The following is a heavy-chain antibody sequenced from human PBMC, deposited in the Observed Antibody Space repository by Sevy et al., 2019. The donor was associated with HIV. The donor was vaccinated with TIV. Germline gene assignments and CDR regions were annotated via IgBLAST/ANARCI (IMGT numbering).Heavy chain of an antibody. Sequence: GGSLRLSCAASGFTFSSYDMHWVRPATGKGLEWVSAIGTAGDTYYPGSVKGRLTISRENAKNSLYLQMNSRRAGDTAMYYCARGSGGNPRRGFDYWGQGTLVTVSS. V-gene: IGHV3-13*01. D-gene: IGHD2-15*01. CDR3: ARGSGGNPRRGFDY. J-gene: IGHJ4*02. CDR2: IGTAGDT. CDR1: GFTFSSYD.